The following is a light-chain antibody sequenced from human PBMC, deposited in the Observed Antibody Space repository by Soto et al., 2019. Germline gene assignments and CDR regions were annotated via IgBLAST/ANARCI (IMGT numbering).Light chain of an antibody. V-gene: IGLV2-8*01. CDR1: SNDVGGYNY. CDR3: SSYAGSEEV. CDR2: EVS. Sequence: QSALTQPPSASGSPGQSVTISCTGTSNDVGGYNYVSWYQQHPGKAPKLMIYEVSKRPSGVPDRFSGSKSGNTASLTVSGLQAEDEADYYCSSYAGSEEVFGTGTKLTAL. J-gene: IGLJ1*01.